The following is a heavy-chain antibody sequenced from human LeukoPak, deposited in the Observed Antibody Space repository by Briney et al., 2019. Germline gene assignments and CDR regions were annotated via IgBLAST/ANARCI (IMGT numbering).Heavy chain of an antibody. CDR3: ATDYESYSSAWYRFDY. D-gene: IGHD6-19*01. CDR1: AFTSSNAW. V-gene: IGHV3-15*01. J-gene: IGHJ4*02. Sequence: PGGSLRLSCAGSAFTSSNAWMSWVRQAPGEGLEWVGRIKSKTDGGTTDYAAPVKGRFTSSSIDSKNTLYLKMNSLKTEGTAVYYCATDYESYSSAWYRFDYWGQGTLVTVSS. CDR2: IKSKTDGGTT.